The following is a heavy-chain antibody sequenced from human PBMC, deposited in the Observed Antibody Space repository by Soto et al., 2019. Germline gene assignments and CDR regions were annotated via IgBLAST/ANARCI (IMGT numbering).Heavy chain of an antibody. CDR2: IKRDTSEA. Sequence: GGSLRLSCAASGFKFSDYWMSWVRQAPGKGLEWVGNIKRDTSEAHYADSVKGRFTITRDNIKNFLFLQMNGLRSDDTASYYCARDGLLFSGPYRPSRFDYWGLGTLVTVSS. CDR3: ARDGLLFSGPYRPSRFDY. CDR1: GFKFSDYW. J-gene: IGHJ4*02. D-gene: IGHD3-16*02. V-gene: IGHV3-7*03.